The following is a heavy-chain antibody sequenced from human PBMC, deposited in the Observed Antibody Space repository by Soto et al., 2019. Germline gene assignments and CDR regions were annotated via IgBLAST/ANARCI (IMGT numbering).Heavy chain of an antibody. Sequence: QVQLQQWGAGLLKPSETLSLTCAVYGGSFSGYSWSWIRQPPGKGLEWIGEINHSGSTIYNPSLKGRVALSIGTSETQYSLTLSSVTAADTAVYYCAREPRAVVGLTFDYWGQGTLVTVSS. CDR1: GGSFSGYS. J-gene: IGHJ4*02. CDR3: AREPRAVVGLTFDY. D-gene: IGHD6-13*01. V-gene: IGHV4-34*01. CDR2: INHSGST.